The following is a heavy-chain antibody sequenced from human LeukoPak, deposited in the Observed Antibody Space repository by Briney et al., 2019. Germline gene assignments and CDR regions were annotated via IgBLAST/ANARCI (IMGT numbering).Heavy chain of an antibody. CDR1: GYTFTSYD. CDR2: MNPNSGNT. Sequence: GASVKVSCKASGYTFTSYDINWVRQATGQGLEWMGWMNPNSGNTGYAQKFQGRVTITRDTSASTAYMELSSLRSEDTAVYYCARLASSTPYFDYWGQGTLVTVSS. J-gene: IGHJ4*02. CDR3: ARLASSTPYFDY. D-gene: IGHD6-13*01. V-gene: IGHV1-8*03.